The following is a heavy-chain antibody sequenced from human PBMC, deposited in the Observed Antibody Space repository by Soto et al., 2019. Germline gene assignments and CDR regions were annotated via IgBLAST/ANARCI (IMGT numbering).Heavy chain of an antibody. CDR1: GFTFSSSA. CDR2: ISGSGGST. J-gene: IGHJ4*02. CDR3: AKGGYTYGFLFDY. D-gene: IGHD5-18*01. V-gene: IGHV3-23*01. Sequence: EVQLLESGGGLVQPGGSLRLSCAASGFTFSSSAMSWVRQAPGKGLEWVSGISGSGGSTYYADSVKGRFTISRDNSKNTLYLQMNSLRPEDTAVYYCAKGGYTYGFLFDYWGQGTLATVSS.